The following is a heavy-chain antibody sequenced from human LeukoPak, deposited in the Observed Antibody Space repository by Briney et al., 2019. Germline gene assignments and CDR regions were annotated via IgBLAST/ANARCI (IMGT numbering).Heavy chain of an antibody. CDR1: GFTFSSYS. Sequence: GGSLRLSCAASGFTFSSYSMNWVRQAPGKGLEWVSYISSSSSTMYYADSVKGRFTISRDNAKNSLYLQMNSLRDEDTAVYYCARDQYCSSTSCYTHFDYWGQGTLVTVSS. V-gene: IGHV3-48*02. CDR2: ISSSSSTM. CDR3: ARDQYCSSTSCYTHFDY. J-gene: IGHJ4*02. D-gene: IGHD2-2*02.